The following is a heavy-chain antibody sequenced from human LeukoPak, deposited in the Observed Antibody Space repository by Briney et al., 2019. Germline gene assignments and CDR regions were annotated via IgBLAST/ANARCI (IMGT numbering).Heavy chain of an antibody. D-gene: IGHD3-10*01. CDR3: AKDRVGSGSQEDAFDV. CDR1: GFTFSSYA. Sequence: GGSLRLSCAASGFTFSSYAMHWVRQAPGKGLEWVAVISYDGSNKYYAASVKGRFTISRDNSKNTLYLQMSSLRAEDTAVYFCAKDRVGSGSQEDAFDVWGQGTMVTVSS. CDR2: ISYDGSNK. V-gene: IGHV3-30*04. J-gene: IGHJ3*01.